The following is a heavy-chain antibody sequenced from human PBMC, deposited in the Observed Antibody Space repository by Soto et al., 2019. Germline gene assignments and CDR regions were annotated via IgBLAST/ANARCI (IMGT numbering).Heavy chain of an antibody. Sequence: PSETLSLTCTVSGGSISASSYYWGWIRQPPGKGREWIGSMDYSENIYYNPSLKRRVTMSAETSKNQFSLRLNSVTAADTAIYYCVRNVAGATVPYYFDFWGQGIVVTVSS. CDR2: MDYSENI. CDR3: VRNVAGATVPYYFDF. D-gene: IGHD1-26*01. CDR1: GGSISASSYY. V-gene: IGHV4-39*01. J-gene: IGHJ4*02.